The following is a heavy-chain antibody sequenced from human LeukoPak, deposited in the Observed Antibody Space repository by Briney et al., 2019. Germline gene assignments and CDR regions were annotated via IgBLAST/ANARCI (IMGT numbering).Heavy chain of an antibody. CDR3: ARVNSGWYFLTYDY. Sequence: GRSLRLSCAASGFTFDDYAMHWVRQAPGKGLEWVSGISWNSGSIGYADSVKGRFTISRDNAKNSLYLQMNSLRAEDTAVYYCARVNSGWYFLTYDYWGQGTLVTVSS. D-gene: IGHD6-19*01. CDR1: GFTFDDYA. J-gene: IGHJ4*02. V-gene: IGHV3-9*01. CDR2: ISWNSGSI.